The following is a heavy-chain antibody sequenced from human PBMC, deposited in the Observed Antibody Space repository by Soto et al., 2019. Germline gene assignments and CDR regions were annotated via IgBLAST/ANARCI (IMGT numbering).Heavy chain of an antibody. CDR3: VRDQDIVATIWGQRGHFEY. V-gene: IGHV3-30*04. Sequence: GGSLRLSCAASGFIFSSFAMHWVRQAPGKGLEWVAILSHDASNQYYADSVKGRFTISRDNPKNTPYLQMNSLRVEDTAVYFCVRDQDIVATIWGQRGHFEYWGQGTQVTVSS. J-gene: IGHJ4*02. CDR1: GFIFSSFA. CDR2: LSHDASNQ. D-gene: IGHD5-12*01.